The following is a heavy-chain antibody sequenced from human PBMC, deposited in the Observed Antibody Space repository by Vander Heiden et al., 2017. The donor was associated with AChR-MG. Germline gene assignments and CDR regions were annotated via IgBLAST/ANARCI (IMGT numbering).Heavy chain of an antibody. CDR2: IYSGGST. V-gene: IGHV3-53*01. CDR1: GFTVSSNY. J-gene: IGHJ4*02. CDR3: ARGGIQYYFDY. Sequence: EVQLVESGGGLIQPGGSLRLSCAASGFTVSSNYMSWVRQAPGKGLEWVSVIYSGGSTYDADSVKGRFTISRDNSKNTLYLQMNRMRAEDTAVYYCARGGIQYYFDYWGQGTLVTVSS.